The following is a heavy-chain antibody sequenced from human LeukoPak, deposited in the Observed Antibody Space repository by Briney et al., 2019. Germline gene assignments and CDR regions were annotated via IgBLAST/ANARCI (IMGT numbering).Heavy chain of an antibody. J-gene: IGHJ3*02. D-gene: IGHD3-10*01. V-gene: IGHV4-59*01. Sequence: SETLSLTCTVSGGSISSYYWSWIRQPPVKGLEWIGYIYYSGSTNYNPSLKSRVTISVDTSKNQFSLKLSSVTAADTAVYYCARAGGWFDAFDIWGQGTMVTVSS. CDR3: ARAGGWFDAFDI. CDR1: GGSISSYY. CDR2: IYYSGST.